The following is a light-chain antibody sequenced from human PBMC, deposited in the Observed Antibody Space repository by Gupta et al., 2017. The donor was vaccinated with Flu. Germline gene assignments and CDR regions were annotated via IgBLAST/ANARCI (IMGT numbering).Light chain of an antibody. Sequence: EIVLTQSPGTLSLSPGERATLSCRASQSVSSSYLACYQQKPGQAPRLLIYGASSRATGIPDRFSGSGYGTDFTLTISRLEPEDFAVYYCHQYCSSMYTFGQRTKLEIK. CDR2: GAS. V-gene: IGKV3-20*01. CDR3: HQYCSSMYT. J-gene: IGKJ2*01. CDR1: QSVSSSY.